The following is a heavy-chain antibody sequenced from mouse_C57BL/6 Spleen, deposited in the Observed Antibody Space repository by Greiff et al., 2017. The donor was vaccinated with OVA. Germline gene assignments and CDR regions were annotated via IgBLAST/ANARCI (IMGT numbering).Heavy chain of an antibody. V-gene: IGHV2-6-1*01. CDR2: IWSDGST. D-gene: IGHD2-3*01. CDR3: ARQDGYYGLYAMDY. J-gene: IGHJ4*01. CDR1: GFSLTSYG. Sequence: VQLKESGPGLVAPSQSLSITCTVSGFSLTSYGVHWVRQPPGKGLEWLVVIWSDGSTTYNSALKSRLSISKDNSKSQVFLKMNSLQTDDTAMYYCARQDGYYGLYAMDYWGQGTSVTVSS.